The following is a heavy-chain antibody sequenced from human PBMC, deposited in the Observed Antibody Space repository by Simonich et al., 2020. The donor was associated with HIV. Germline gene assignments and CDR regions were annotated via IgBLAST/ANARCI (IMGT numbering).Heavy chain of an antibody. CDR3: AREGAARPGFDY. CDR2: TYPSGGST. Sequence: QVQLVQSGAEVKKPGASVKFSCKASGYTFTSYYIHWVRQAPGQGLEWMGITYPSGGSTSYAQKFRGRVTMTSDTSTSTVYMELSSLRSEDTAVYYCAREGAARPGFDYWGQGTLVTVSS. V-gene: IGHV1-46*01. CDR1: GYTFTSYY. D-gene: IGHD6-6*01. J-gene: IGHJ4*02.